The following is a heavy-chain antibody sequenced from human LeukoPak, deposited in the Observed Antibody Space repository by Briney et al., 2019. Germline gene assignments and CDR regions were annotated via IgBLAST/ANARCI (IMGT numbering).Heavy chain of an antibody. CDR3: ARDGYSGTYYRLYYFFMDV. D-gene: IGHD1-26*01. CDR1: GFTFSSYA. V-gene: IGHV3-23*01. Sequence: GGSLRLSCAASGFTFSSYAMSWVRQAPGKGLERVSAISGSGGSTYYADSVKGRFTISRDNSKNTLYLQMNSLRAEDTAVYYCARDGYSGTYYRLYYFFMDVWGKGTTVTASS. J-gene: IGHJ6*03. CDR2: ISGSGGST.